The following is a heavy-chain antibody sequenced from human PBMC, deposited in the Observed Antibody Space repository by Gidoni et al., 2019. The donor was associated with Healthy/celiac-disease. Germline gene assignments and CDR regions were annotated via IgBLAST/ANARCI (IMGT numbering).Heavy chain of an antibody. J-gene: IGHJ1*01. CDR1: GGSFSGYY. V-gene: IGHV4-34*01. CDR2: INHSGSP. CDR3: ARGPTDSSGYYYVGLRHGWGFQH. Sequence: QLQLQQRGARLLKPSETLSLTCAVYGGSFSGYYWSWTRQPPGKGLEWIGEINHSGSPNYNPSRKSRVTISVDTSKNQFSLKLSSVTAADTAVYYCARGPTDSSGYYYVGLRHGWGFQHWGQGTLVTVSS. D-gene: IGHD3-22*01.